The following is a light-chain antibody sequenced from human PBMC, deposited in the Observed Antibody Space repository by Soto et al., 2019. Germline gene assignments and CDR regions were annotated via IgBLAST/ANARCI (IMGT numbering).Light chain of an antibody. CDR1: QSVNNY. CDR3: HQCTTWTPGMYT. J-gene: IGKJ2*01. V-gene: IGKV3-11*01. Sequence: EIVLTQSPATLSLSPGERATLSCRASQSVNNYLAWYQQKPGQAPRLLIYDASNRATGIPARFSGSGSGTDCTLTISSLEPEDFAVYYCHQCTTWTPGMYTFGQGTKLEIK. CDR2: DAS.